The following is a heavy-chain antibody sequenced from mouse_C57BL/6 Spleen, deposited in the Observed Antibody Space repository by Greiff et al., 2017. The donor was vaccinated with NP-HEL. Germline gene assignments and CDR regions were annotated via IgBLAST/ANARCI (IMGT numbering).Heavy chain of an antibody. D-gene: IGHD1-1*01. CDR2: IYPGSGST. J-gene: IGHJ2*01. CDR3: ARSPHYYGSSLDD. Sequence: QVQLQQPGAELVKPGASVKMSCKASGYTFTSYWITWVKQRPGQGLEWIGDIYPGSGSTNYNEEFKSKATLTVDTSSSTAYMQLSSLTSEDSAVYYCARSPHYYGSSLDDWGQGTTLTVSS. CDR1: GYTFTSYW. V-gene: IGHV1-55*01.